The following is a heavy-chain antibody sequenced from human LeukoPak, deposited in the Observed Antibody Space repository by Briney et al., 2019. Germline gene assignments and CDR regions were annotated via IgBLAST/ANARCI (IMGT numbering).Heavy chain of an antibody. CDR2: IYPGDSDT. CDR3: ARHSGTMVRGVTPLDY. V-gene: IGHV5-51*01. D-gene: IGHD3-10*01. Sequence: GESLKISCKGSGYSFTSYWIAWVRQMPGKGLEWMGIIYPGDSDTRYSPSFQGQVTISADKSISTAYLQWSSLKASDTAIYYCARHSGTMVRGVTPLDYWGQGTLVTVSS. CDR1: GYSFTSYW. J-gene: IGHJ4*02.